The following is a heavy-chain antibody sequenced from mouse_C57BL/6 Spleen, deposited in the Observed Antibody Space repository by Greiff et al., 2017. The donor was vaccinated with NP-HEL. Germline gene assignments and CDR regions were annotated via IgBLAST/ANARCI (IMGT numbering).Heavy chain of an antibody. CDR2: IRNKANGYTT. CDR1: GFTFTDYY. Sequence: DVKLVESGGGLVQPGGSLSLSCAASGFTFTDYYMSWVRQPPGKALEWLGFIRNKANGYTTEYSASVKGRFTISRDNSQSILYLQMNALRAEDSATYYGARYEKEYYYGYYAMDYWGQGTSVTVSS. V-gene: IGHV7-3*01. CDR3: ARYEKEYYYGYYAMDY. D-gene: IGHD1-1*01. J-gene: IGHJ4*01.